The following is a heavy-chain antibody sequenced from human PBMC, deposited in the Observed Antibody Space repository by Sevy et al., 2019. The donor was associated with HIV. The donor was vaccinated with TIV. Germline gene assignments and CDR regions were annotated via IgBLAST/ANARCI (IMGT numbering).Heavy chain of an antibody. J-gene: IGHJ3*02. CDR2: ISGISNYI. Sequence: GGSLRLSCAASGFTFSSYSMNWVRQDPGKGLEWVSSISGISNYIYYADSMKGRFTVSRDNARNSLYLQMNSLRAEDTAVYYCARNNCSITNCYMGDVFDIWGQGTMVTVSS. CDR3: ARNNCSITNCYMGDVFDI. D-gene: IGHD2-2*02. CDR1: GFTFSSYS. V-gene: IGHV3-21*01.